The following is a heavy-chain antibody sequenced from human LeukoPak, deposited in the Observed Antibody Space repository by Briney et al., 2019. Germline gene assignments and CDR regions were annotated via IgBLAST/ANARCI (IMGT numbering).Heavy chain of an antibody. D-gene: IGHD2-2*01. CDR1: GGSISSGGYS. V-gene: IGHV4-30-2*01. Sequence: PSQTLSLTCAVSGGSISSGGYSWSWIRQPPGKGLEWIGYIYHSGSTYYNPSLKSRVTISVDRSKNQFSLKLSSVTAADTAVYYCARAPCSSTSCHNWFDPWGQGTLVIVSS. CDR3: ARAPCSSTSCHNWFDP. J-gene: IGHJ5*02. CDR2: IYHSGST.